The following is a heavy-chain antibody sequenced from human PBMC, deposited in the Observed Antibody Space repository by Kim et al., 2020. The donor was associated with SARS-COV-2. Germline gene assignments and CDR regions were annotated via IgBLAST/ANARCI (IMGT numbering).Heavy chain of an antibody. CDR1: RFTFSDHY. Sequence: GGSLRLSCAASRFTFSDHYMDWVRQAPGKGLELVGRTRDKASGYTTEYAASVKGRFTIFRDDSKDSLYLQMDSLKTEDTAVYYCARLVRDFVTGDYWGQGILVTVSS. CDR2: TRDKASGYTT. V-gene: IGHV3-72*01. D-gene: IGHD3-3*01. CDR3: ARLVRDFVTGDY. J-gene: IGHJ4*02.